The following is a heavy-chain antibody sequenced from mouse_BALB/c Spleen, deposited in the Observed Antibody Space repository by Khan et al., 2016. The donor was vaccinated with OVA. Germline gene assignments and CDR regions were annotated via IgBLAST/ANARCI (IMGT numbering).Heavy chain of an antibody. J-gene: IGHJ4*01. V-gene: IGHV1-4*01. CDR2: INPRSDST. CDR3: ARRTTGYAMDY. CDR1: GYTFTSNT. Sequence: QVQLQQSGAELSRPGASVKMSCKASGYTFTSNTMHWVKQRPGQGLEWIGYINPRSDSTIYSQKFKDKATLTADISSSTAYMQQSSLTSDDSAVYDCARRTTGYAMDYWGQGTSVTVSS. D-gene: IGHD2-14*01.